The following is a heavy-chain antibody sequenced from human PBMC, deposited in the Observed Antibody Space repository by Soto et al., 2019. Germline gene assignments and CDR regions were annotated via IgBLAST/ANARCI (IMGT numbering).Heavy chain of an antibody. J-gene: IGHJ6*02. Sequence: QVQLVQSGAEVKKPGASVKVSCKASGYTFTSYGISWVRQAPGQGLEWMGWISAYNGNTNYAQKLQGRVTMTTDTSTSTAYMELRSLISADTPVYYCARAAAGTIPYGMDVWGQGTTVTVSS. CDR2: ISAYNGNT. D-gene: IGHD6-13*01. CDR3: ARAAAGTIPYGMDV. CDR1: GYTFTSYG. V-gene: IGHV1-18*01.